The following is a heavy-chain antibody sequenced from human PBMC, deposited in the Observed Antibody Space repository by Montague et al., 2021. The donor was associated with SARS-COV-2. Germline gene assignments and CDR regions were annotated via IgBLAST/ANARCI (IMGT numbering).Heavy chain of an antibody. Sequence: CAISGDSVSSNNAAWNWIRQSPSRGLGWLGRTYYRSKWYNDYAVSVKSRITIDADTSKNHFSLQLKSMTPEDTAVYYCLQGYYFDSWGQGTLVTVSS. CDR3: LQGYYFDS. CDR2: TYYRSKWYN. D-gene: IGHD5-24*01. CDR1: GDSVSSNNAA. J-gene: IGHJ4*02. V-gene: IGHV6-1*01.